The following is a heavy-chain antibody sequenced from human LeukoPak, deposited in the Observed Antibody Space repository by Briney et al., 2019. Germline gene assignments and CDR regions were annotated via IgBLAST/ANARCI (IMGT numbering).Heavy chain of an antibody. V-gene: IGHV3-7*01. J-gene: IGHJ4*02. CDR3: VTDNPLY. CDR2: IKKDGSER. Sequence: GGSLRLSCEGSGFTFSDYWMSWVRQAPGKGLEWVANIKKDGSERFYVDSLRDRFSISRDNAKNSVYLQMNSLTVEDTAVYYCVTDNPLYWGRGTRVTVSS. CDR1: GFTFSDYW.